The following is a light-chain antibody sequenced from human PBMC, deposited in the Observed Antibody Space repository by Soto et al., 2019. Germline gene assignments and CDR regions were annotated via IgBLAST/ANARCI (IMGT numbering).Light chain of an antibody. CDR3: QTWGTGIRV. V-gene: IGLV4-69*01. CDR2: VNSDGSH. CDR1: SGHSNYA. J-gene: IGLJ3*02. Sequence: QSVLTQSPSASASLGASVKLTCTLSSGHSNYAIAWHQQQPEKGPRYLMKVNSDGSHSKGDGIPDRFSGSSSGAERYLTISSRQSEDEADYYCQTWGTGIRVFGGGTKLTVL.